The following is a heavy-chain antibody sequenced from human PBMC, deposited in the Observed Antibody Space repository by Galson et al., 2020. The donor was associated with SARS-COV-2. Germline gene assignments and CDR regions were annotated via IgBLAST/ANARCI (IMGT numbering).Heavy chain of an antibody. Sequence: GGSLRLSCAVSGFTFKDFWMSWVRQAPGKGLEWVANIRGDGSEPNYVDSVKGRFSISRDNDMNSLFLQMNSLRVEDTATYYCTREGWQGGYWGQGTRVTVSS. J-gene: IGHJ4*02. CDR1: GFTFKDFW. CDR2: IRGDGSEP. D-gene: IGHD6-19*01. V-gene: IGHV3-7*01. CDR3: TREGWQGGY.